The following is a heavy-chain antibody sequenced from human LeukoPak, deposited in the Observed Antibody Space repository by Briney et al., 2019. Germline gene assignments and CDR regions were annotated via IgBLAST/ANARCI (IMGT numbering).Heavy chain of an antibody. J-gene: IGHJ4*02. D-gene: IGHD5-24*01. Sequence: PSETLSLTCAVYGGSFSGYYWSWIRQPPGKGLEWIGEINHSGSTNYNPSLKSRVTISVDTSKNQFSLKLSSVTAADTAVYYCAREGWLQLRRGYFDYWGQGTLVTVSS. CDR1: GGSFSGYY. CDR3: AREGWLQLRRGYFDY. V-gene: IGHV4-34*01. CDR2: INHSGST.